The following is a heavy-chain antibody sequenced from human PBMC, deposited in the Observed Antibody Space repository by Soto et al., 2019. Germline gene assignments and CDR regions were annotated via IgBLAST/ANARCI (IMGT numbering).Heavy chain of an antibody. D-gene: IGHD6-19*01. CDR2: ISWNSGSI. J-gene: IGHJ3*02. CDR1: GFTFDDYA. Sequence: EVQLVESGGGLVQPGRSLRLSCAASGFTFDDYAMHWVRQVPGKGLEWVSGISWNSGSIGYADSVKGRFTISRDNAKNSLYLQMNSLRAEDTALYYFAKDIYSIGWGDAFDIWGQGTMVTVSS. CDR3: AKDIYSIGWGDAFDI. V-gene: IGHV3-9*01.